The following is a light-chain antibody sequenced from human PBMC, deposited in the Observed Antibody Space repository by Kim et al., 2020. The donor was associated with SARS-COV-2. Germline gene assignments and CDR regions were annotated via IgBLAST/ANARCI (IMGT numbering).Light chain of an antibody. V-gene: IGKV1-39*01. CDR3: QQSYRTPRT. J-gene: IGKJ4*01. CDR1: QTISNY. Sequence: DIQMTQSPSSLSESVGDRVTIICRASQTISNYLSWYQQNPGKAPKLLIYAASSLQSGVPSRFSGSGSGTDFTLTINSLQPEDFATYYCQQSYRTPRTFGGGTKVDIK. CDR2: AAS.